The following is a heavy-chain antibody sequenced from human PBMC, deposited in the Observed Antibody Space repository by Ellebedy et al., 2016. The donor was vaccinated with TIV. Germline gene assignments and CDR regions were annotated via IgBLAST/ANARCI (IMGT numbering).Heavy chain of an antibody. D-gene: IGHD3-10*01. V-gene: IGHV4-59*01. CDR1: GGSISSYY. Sequence: MPSETLSLTCTVSGGSISSYYWSWIRQPPGKGLEWIGYIYYSGSTNYNPSLKSRVTISVDTSKNQFSLKLSSVTAADTAVYYCARASPGKGAADIWGQGTMVTVSS. CDR3: ARASPGKGAADI. J-gene: IGHJ3*02. CDR2: IYYSGST.